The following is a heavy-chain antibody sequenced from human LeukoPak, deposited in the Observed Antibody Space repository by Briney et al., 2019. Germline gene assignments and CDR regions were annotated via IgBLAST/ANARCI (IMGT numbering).Heavy chain of an antibody. D-gene: IGHD5-12*01. CDR2: IIASSGST. CDR3: AKGAYDYIKMGYFDY. V-gene: IGHV3-23*01. J-gene: IGHJ4*02. Sequence: GGSLRLSCAASGFTISNSAMSWVRQAPGKGLEWVSLIIASSGSTFYADSVKGRFTISRDNSKNTLFLQMNSLRAEDTAVYYCAKGAYDYIKMGYFDYWGQGTLVTVSS. CDR1: GFTISNSA.